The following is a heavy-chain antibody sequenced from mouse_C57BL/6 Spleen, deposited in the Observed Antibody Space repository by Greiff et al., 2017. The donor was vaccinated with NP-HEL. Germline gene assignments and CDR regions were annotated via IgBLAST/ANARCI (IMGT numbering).Heavy chain of an antibody. V-gene: IGHV1-63*01. Sequence: VQLQQSGAELVRPGTSVKMSCRASGYTFTNYWIGWAKQRPGHGLEWIGDIYPGGGYTNYNEKFKGKATLTADKSSSTAYMQFSSLTSEDSAIYYCARMDYGSTLFDYWGQGTTLTVSS. CDR1: GYTFTNYW. CDR2: IYPGGGYT. J-gene: IGHJ2*01. D-gene: IGHD1-1*01. CDR3: ARMDYGSTLFDY.